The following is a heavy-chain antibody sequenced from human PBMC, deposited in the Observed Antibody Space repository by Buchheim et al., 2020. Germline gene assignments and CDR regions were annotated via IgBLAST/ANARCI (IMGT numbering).Heavy chain of an antibody. J-gene: IGHJ4*02. CDR1: GFTFTNYG. Sequence: EVQLVESGGALVQPGGSLRLSCATSGFTFTNYGMRWVRQAPGTGLEWVASVNQDGSGQYYVDSVKGRFTISRDNATNSVYLQMNSLRAEDTAVYYCARVSDSSWGKFWGQGTL. V-gene: IGHV3-7*01. CDR3: ARVSDSSWGKF. CDR2: VNQDGSGQ. D-gene: IGHD7-27*01.